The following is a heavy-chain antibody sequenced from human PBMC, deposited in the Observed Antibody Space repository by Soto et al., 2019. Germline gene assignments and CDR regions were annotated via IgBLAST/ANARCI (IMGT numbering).Heavy chain of an antibody. D-gene: IGHD3-9*01. V-gene: IGHV3-30-3*01. J-gene: IGHJ4*02. CDR1: EFIFSSYA. Sequence: QVHLVESGGGVAQPGGSLRLSCAASEFIFSSYAMHWIRQAPGKGLEWLAVISFDGNIIQYADSVKGRFIISRANSKNTLYLQMNSLRGADTAVYYCARTFDTITYYCVYWGQVTLVTVSS. CDR3: ARTFDTITYYCVY. CDR2: ISFDGNII.